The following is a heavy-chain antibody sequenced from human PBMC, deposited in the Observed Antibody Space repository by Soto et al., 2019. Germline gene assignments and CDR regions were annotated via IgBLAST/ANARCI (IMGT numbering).Heavy chain of an antibody. J-gene: IGHJ6*02. Sequence: TLSLTCTVSGGSISSGGYYWSWIRQHPGKGLEWIGYIYYSGSTYYNPSLKSRVTISVDTSKNQFSLKLSSVTAADTAVYYCAREDRNTMVRGYYYGMDVWGQGTTVTVSS. V-gene: IGHV4-31*03. CDR3: AREDRNTMVRGYYYGMDV. CDR2: IYYSGST. D-gene: IGHD3-10*01. CDR1: GGSISSGGYY.